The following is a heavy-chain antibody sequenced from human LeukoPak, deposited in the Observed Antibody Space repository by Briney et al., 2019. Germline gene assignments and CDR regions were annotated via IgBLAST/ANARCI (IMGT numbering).Heavy chain of an antibody. Sequence: ASVKVSCKASGYTFTKYHMHWVRQAPGQGLEWMGLINPSGGGTSYALKFQGRFTMTRDTSTNTVYMQLSSLRSEDTAVFYCATTKSCGGDCYYFDYWGQGTLVSVSS. CDR3: ATTKSCGGDCYYFDY. CDR1: GYTFTKYH. V-gene: IGHV1-46*01. D-gene: IGHD2-21*02. J-gene: IGHJ4*02. CDR2: INPSGGGT.